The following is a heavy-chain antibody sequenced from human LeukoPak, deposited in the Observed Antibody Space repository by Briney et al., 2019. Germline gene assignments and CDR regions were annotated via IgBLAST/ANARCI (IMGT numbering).Heavy chain of an antibody. Sequence: GRSLRLSCAASGFTFSSYGMHWVRQAPGKGLEWVAVIWYDGSNKYYADSVKGRFTISRDNSKNTLYLQMNSLRAEDTAVYYCARVGVTSYGMGVWGQGTTVTVSS. D-gene: IGHD3-16*01. CDR2: IWYDGSNK. CDR3: ARVGVTSYGMGV. J-gene: IGHJ6*02. V-gene: IGHV3-33*01. CDR1: GFTFSSYG.